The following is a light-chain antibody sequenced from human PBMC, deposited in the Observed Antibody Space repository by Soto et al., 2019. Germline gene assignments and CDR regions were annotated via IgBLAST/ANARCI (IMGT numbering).Light chain of an antibody. V-gene: IGKV1-5*03. J-gene: IGKJ2*01. Sequence: DIQMTQSPSSLSASVGDRVTITCRASQSVANWLAWYQQKPGKAPKLLIYKASTLDSGVPSRFSASGSGTEFTLTISSLKPEDFATYYCQQYNSFLYTFGQGTKLEIK. CDR3: QQYNSFLYT. CDR2: KAS. CDR1: QSVANW.